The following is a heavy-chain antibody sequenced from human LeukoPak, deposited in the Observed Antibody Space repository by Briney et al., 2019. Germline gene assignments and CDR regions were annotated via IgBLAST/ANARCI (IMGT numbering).Heavy chain of an antibody. CDR1: GFTFSGYE. D-gene: IGHD6-13*01. V-gene: IGHV3-48*03. J-gene: IGHJ1*01. Sequence: PGGSLRPSCTASGFTFSGYEMNWVRQAPGKGLEWVSYISSSGNSIYYADSVKGRFTISRDNAKNSLYLQMNSLRAEDMAVYYCARGRFGSCWGQGTLVTVSS. CDR2: ISSSGNSI. CDR3: ARGRFGSC.